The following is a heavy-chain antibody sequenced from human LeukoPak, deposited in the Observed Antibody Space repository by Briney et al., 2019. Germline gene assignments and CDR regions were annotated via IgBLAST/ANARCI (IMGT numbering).Heavy chain of an antibody. V-gene: IGHV4-34*01. CDR3: ARGRYYFDSSGYDY. CDR1: GGSFSGYY. Sequence: SGTLSLTCGVFGGSFSGYYWTWIRQSPGKGLEWIGEIDYSGSTNYNPSLKSRVTISVDTSKNQFSLRLSSVTAADTAVYYCARGRYYFDSSGYDYWGQGTLATVSS. CDR2: IDYSGST. J-gene: IGHJ4*02. D-gene: IGHD3-22*01.